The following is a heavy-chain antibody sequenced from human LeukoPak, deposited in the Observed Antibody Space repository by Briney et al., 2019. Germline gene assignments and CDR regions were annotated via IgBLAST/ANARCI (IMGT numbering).Heavy chain of an antibody. CDR1: RFTFSNYD. J-gene: IGHJ4*02. D-gene: IGHD1-26*01. V-gene: IGHV3-48*03. CDR3: AKRGATRTIDY. CDR2: ISGSGNTI. Sequence: GGSLRLSCAASRFTFSNYDMTWVRQAPGKGLEWVSYISGSGNTIYYADSVKGRFTISRDSAENSLYLQMNSLRAEDTAVYYCAKRGATRTIDYWGQGTLVTVSS.